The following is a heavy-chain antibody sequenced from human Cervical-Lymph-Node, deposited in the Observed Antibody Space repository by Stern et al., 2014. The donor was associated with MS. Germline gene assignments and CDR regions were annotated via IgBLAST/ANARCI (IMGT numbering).Heavy chain of an antibody. V-gene: IGHV7-4-1*02. CDR3: ARSQPFSY. D-gene: IGHD6-13*01. CDR1: GSPFTASS. Sequence: LVQSGASVTVSCRVSGSPFTASSISWVRQAPGRGLEWMGWINTRTGNPTYALDFTGRFVFSLDTSVSAAVLQISSLKADDPAVYYCARSQPFSYWGQGTRVTVSP. CDR2: INTRTGNP. J-gene: IGHJ4*02.